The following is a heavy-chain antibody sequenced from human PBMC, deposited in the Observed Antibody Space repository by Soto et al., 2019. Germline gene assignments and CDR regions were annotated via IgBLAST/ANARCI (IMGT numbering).Heavy chain of an antibody. Sequence: QVQLVQSGAEVRKPGSSVKVSCRTSGGTFSSSAISWVRRAPGQGLEWMGKVIPMLATSNNAEKFLDRVTITADESTSTAYFEVGSLRPEDTATYYCARASNYYGRGLSWFDAWGQGTLVTVPS. V-gene: IGHV1-69*18. CDR1: GGTFSSSA. J-gene: IGHJ5*02. D-gene: IGHD3-10*01. CDR3: ARASNYYGRGLSWFDA. CDR2: VIPMLATS.